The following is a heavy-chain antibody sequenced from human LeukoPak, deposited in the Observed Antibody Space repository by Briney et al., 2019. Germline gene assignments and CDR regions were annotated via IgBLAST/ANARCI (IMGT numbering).Heavy chain of an antibody. D-gene: IGHD6-13*01. CDR1: GGSFSGHY. CDR2: INHSGNT. Sequence: SETLSLTCAVYGGSFSGHYWSWIRQPPGKGLEWMGEINHSGNTNYNPSLKSRVTIGVDTSKNQFSLKVNSVTAADTAVYYCARVHQQLALYAFDVWGHGTLVTVSS. V-gene: IGHV4-34*01. J-gene: IGHJ3*01. CDR3: ARVHQQLALYAFDV.